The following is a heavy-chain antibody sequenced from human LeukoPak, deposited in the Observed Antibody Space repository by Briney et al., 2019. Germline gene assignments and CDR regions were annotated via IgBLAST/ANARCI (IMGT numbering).Heavy chain of an antibody. CDR2: ISSSGSTI. J-gene: IGHJ4*02. CDR3: ARDLYYDSSGYFGY. V-gene: IGHV3-48*04. Sequence: GGSLRLSCAASGFTFSSYSMNWVRQAPGKGLEWVSYISSSGSTIYYADSVKGRFTISRDNAKNSLYLQMNSLRAEDTAVYYCARDLYYDSSGYFGYWGQGTLVTVSS. CDR1: GFTFSSYS. D-gene: IGHD3-22*01.